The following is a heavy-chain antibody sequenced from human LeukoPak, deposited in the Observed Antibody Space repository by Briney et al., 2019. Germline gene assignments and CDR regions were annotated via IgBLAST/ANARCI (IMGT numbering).Heavy chain of an antibody. CDR1: RFTFSSYA. CDR3: AKEAPGHFDL. Sequence: GGSLRLSCAASRFTFSSYAVGWVRQPPGKGLEWVSVTGVSGTSRYYADSVKDRFTISRDNSKSTLYLQMNRLRVEDTAVYYCAKEAPGHFDLWGRGTLVTVSS. V-gene: IGHV3-23*01. CDR2: TGVSGTSR. J-gene: IGHJ2*01.